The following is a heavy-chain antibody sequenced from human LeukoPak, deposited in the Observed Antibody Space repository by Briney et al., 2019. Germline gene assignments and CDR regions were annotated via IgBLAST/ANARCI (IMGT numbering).Heavy chain of an antibody. J-gene: IGHJ4*02. CDR3: ARGAGTYQPLFDY. CDR1: GFTFSDHY. Sequence: GGSLRLSCAASGFTFSDHYMDWVRQAPGKGLEWVGRTRNKANSYTTEYAASVKGRFTISRDDSRNSLYLLMNSLQTEDTAVYYCARGAGTYQPLFDYWGQGTLVTVSS. CDR2: TRNKANSYTT. D-gene: IGHD2-2*01. V-gene: IGHV3-72*01.